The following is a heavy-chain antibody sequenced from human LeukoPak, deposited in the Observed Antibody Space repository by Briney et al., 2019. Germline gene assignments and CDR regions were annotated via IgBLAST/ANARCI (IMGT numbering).Heavy chain of an antibody. J-gene: IGHJ6*03. CDR2: IVVGSGNT. CDR1: GFTFTSSA. V-gene: IGHV1-58*02. Sequence: GTSVKVSCKASGFTFTSSAMQWVRQARGQRLEWIGWIVVGSGNTNYAQKFQERVTITRDMSTSTAYMELSSLRSEDTAVYYCAREAIVATMGGYYYMDVWGKGTTVTISS. CDR3: AREAIVATMGGYYYMDV. D-gene: IGHD5-12*01.